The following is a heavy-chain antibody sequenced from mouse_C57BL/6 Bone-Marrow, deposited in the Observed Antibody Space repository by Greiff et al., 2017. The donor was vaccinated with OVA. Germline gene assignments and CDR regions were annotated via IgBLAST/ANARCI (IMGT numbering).Heavy chain of an antibody. CDR1: GYTFTSYW. V-gene: IGHV1-52*01. D-gene: IGHD2-3*01. CDR2: IDPSDSET. CDR3: AREGYYAFAY. J-gene: IGHJ3*01. Sequence: QVQLQQPGAELVRPGSSVKLSCKASGYTFTSYWMHWVKQRPIQGLEWIGNIDPSDSETHYTQKFKDKATLTVDKSSSTAYMQLSSLTSEDSAVYYCAREGYYAFAYWGQGTLVTVSA.